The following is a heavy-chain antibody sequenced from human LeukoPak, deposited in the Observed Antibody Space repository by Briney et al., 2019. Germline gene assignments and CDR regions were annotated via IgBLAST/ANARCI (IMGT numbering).Heavy chain of an antibody. CDR3: ARQISDYYYYYMDV. V-gene: IGHV4-39*01. D-gene: IGHD2/OR15-2a*01. Sequence: PSETLSFTCTVSGGSIRTSAFYWGWIRQPPGEGLDWIGSIYDSGNEFYNPSLKSRVTISADTSKNQFSLKLNSVTAADTAMYYCARQISDYYYYYMDVWGEGITVTVSS. J-gene: IGHJ6*03. CDR2: IYDSGNE. CDR1: GGSIRTSAFY.